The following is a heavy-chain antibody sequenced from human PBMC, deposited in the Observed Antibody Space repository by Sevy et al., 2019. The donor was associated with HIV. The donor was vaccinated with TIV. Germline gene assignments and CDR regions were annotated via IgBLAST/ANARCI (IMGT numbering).Heavy chain of an antibody. D-gene: IGHD2-2*03. V-gene: IGHV3-23*01. CDR1: GFTFSSYA. CDR3: AIDWASLSAWMVFDI. Sequence: GGSLRLSCAASGFTFSSYAMSWVRQAPGKGLEWVSAIIGSGGSTYYAGSVKGRFTISRDNSKNTLYLQMNSLRAEDRAVYYCAIDWASLSAWMVFDIWGQGTMVTVSS. CDR2: IIGSGGST. J-gene: IGHJ3*02.